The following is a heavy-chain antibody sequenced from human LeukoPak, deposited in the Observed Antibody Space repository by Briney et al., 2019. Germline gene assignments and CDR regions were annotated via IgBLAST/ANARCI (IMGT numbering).Heavy chain of an antibody. CDR2: IYHSGST. D-gene: IGHD2-15*01. CDR1: GYSISSGYY. J-gene: IGHJ5*02. Sequence: SETLSLTCTVSGYSISSGYYWGWIRQPPGKGLEWIGSIYHSGSTYYIPSLKSRVTISVDTSKNQFSLKLSSVTAADTAVYYCARVGIVVVVAATPAWFDPWGQGTLVTVSS. V-gene: IGHV4-38-2*02. CDR3: ARVGIVVVVAATPAWFDP.